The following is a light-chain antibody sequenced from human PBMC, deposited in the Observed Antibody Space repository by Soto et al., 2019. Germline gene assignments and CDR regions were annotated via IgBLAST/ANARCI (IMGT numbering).Light chain of an antibody. V-gene: IGLV1-44*01. CDR2: SNK. CDR3: AAWDDSLNVLV. CDR1: SSNIGSNT. J-gene: IGLJ3*02. Sequence: QSVLTQPPSASGTPGQRVTISCSGSSSNIGSNTVNWYQQLPGTAPKLLIYSNKQRPSGVPDRFSGSKSGTSASLAISGLQSEDEVDYYCAAWDDSLNVLVFGGGTKLTVL.